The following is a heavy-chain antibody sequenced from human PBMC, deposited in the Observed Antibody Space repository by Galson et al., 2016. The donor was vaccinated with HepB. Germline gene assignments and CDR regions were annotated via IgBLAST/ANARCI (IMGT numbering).Heavy chain of an antibody. CDR3: ARGRFLYSTRFGREGGFDP. CDR2: INHSGTA. D-gene: IGHD3-3*01. CDR1: GGSLNDYY. V-gene: IGHV4-34*01. Sequence: SETLSLTCVVHGGSLNDYYWSWIRQAPGKGLKWIGEINHSGTAYYNPSLKSRVTISLDTSKKQLSLNVTSVTAADTAVYYCARGRFLYSTRFGREGGFDPWGQGTLVTVSS. J-gene: IGHJ5*02.